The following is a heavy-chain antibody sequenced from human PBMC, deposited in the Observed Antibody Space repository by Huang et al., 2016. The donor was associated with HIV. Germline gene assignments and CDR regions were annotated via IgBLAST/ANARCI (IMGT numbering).Heavy chain of an antibody. Sequence: QVQLVQSGAEVKKPGSSVKVSCKASEGTVSSYGFNGGRQAPGQGPEWVGGSSTMIGASNYAQKLQGRGTITADESTNTIYMELISLRPEDTAVYYCARTYYYDSSGSIDAFDIWGQGTMVTVSS. CDR3: ARTYYYDSSGSIDAFDI. D-gene: IGHD3-22*01. V-gene: IGHV1-69*01. CDR2: SSTMIGAS. CDR1: EGTVSSYG. J-gene: IGHJ3*02.